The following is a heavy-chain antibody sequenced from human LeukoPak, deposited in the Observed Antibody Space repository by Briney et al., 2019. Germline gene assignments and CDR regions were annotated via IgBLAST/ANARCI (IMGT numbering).Heavy chain of an antibody. CDR1: GFTFSNYW. V-gene: IGHV3-74*01. D-gene: IGHD4-17*01. J-gene: IGHJ4*02. CDR3: ARGQSMTTATSRRLDH. CDR2: IINDGSA. Sequence: GGSLSLSCAASGFTFSNYWMHWVRHATGKGLVWVSRIINDGSAIYEVSEKGRFTISRDNSKNTLYVQMNSLRAEDTAVYYCARGQSMTTATSRRLDHWGQGTLVTVSS.